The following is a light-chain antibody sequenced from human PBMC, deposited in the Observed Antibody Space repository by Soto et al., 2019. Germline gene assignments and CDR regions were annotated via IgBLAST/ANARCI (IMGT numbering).Light chain of an antibody. Sequence: DIQMTQSPSSLSAFVGDRVTITCRASQSISNSLNWYQQKPGKAPKLLISAASSLQSGVPSRFSGSESGTDFTLTISSLQPEVFATYYCQQSYSTPFTFGPGTKVDIK. CDR3: QQSYSTPFT. CDR2: AAS. CDR1: QSISNS. V-gene: IGKV1-39*01. J-gene: IGKJ3*01.